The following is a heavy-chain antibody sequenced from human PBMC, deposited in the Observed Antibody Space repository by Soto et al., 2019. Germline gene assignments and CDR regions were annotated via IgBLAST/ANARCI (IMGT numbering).Heavy chain of an antibody. Sequence: QLQLQESGPGLVKPSETLSLTCTVSGGSISSSSYYWGWIRQPPGKGLEWIGSIYYSGSTYYTPSLKSRVTISVDTSKNQFSLKLSSVTAADTAVYYCARQGVYGDYLLDYWGQGTLVTVSS. V-gene: IGHV4-39*01. CDR2: IYYSGST. CDR1: GGSISSSSYY. J-gene: IGHJ4*02. CDR3: ARQGVYGDYLLDY. D-gene: IGHD4-17*01.